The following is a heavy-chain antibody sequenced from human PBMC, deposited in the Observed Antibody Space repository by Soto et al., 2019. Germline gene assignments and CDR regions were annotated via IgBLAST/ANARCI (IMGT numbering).Heavy chain of an antibody. CDR2: ISWNSGVT. Sequence: EVQLVESGGGLVHPGRSLRLSCAASGFTFGDYAIHWVRQAPGKGLEWVSGISWNSGVTVYADSVRGRFTVFRDNARNSVYLQMNSLRREDTGLYYCVKGSNYYGMDVWGQGTTVTVSS. V-gene: IGHV3-9*01. CDR3: VKGSNYYGMDV. J-gene: IGHJ6*02. CDR1: GFTFGDYA.